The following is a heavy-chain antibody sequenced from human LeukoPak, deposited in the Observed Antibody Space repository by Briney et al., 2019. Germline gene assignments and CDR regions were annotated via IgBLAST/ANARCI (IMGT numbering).Heavy chain of an antibody. CDR2: IKQDGSDK. Sequence: GGSLRLSCAASGFTFSDYWMTWVRQAPGRGLEWVAVIKQDGSDKYYVDSLKGRFTISRDNAKKSLYLQMNSLRAEDTAVYYCARGPVSSSGFFGYWGQGTLVTASS. CDR3: ARGPVSSSGFFGY. J-gene: IGHJ4*02. CDR1: GFTFSDYW. D-gene: IGHD6-19*01. V-gene: IGHV3-7*03.